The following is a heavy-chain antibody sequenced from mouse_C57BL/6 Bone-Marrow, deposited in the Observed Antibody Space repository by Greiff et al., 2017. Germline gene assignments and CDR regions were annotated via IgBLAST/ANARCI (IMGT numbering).Heavy chain of an antibody. D-gene: IGHD2-14*01. J-gene: IGHJ4*01. CDR1: GYTFTSYW. CDR2: IDPSDSYT. Sequence: QVQLQQPGAELVMPGASVKLSCKASGYTFTSYWMHWVKQRPGQGLEWIGEIDPSDSYTNYNQKFKGKSTLTVDKSSSTAYMKLSSLTSEDSAVYYCARNEVRSVLYAMDYWGQGTSVTVSS. CDR3: ARNEVRSVLYAMDY. V-gene: IGHV1-69*01.